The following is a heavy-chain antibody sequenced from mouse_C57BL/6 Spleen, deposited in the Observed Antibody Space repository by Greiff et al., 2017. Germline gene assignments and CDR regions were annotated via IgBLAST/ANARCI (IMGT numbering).Heavy chain of an antibody. J-gene: IGHJ1*03. CDR3: ARDLYYGSSYDFDV. V-gene: IGHV1-80*01. D-gene: IGHD1-1*01. Sequence: QVHVKQSGAELVKPGASVKISCKASGYAFSSYWMNWVKQRPGKGLEWIGQIYPGDGDTNYNGKFKGKATLTADKSSSTAYMQLSSLTSEDSAVYFCARDLYYGSSYDFDVWGTGTTVTVSS. CDR2: IYPGDGDT. CDR1: GYAFSSYW.